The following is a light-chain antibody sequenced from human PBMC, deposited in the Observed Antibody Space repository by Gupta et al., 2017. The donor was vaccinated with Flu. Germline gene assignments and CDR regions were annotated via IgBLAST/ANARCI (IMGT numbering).Light chain of an antibody. CDR2: RNN. J-gene: IGLJ3*02. V-gene: IGLV1-47*01. CDR1: SSNIGKTF. Sequence: QSVLTQPPSVSGTPGQRVSISCSGSSSNIGKTFVYWYQHLPGTAPKLLIYRNNQRPSGVPDRFSGSKSGTSASLAISAPRSEDEADYYCSTWDDSLGGPVFGGGTKLTV. CDR3: STWDDSLGGPV.